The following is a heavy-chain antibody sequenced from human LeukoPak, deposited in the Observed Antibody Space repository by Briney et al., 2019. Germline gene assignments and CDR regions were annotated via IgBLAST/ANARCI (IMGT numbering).Heavy chain of an antibody. J-gene: IGHJ4*02. D-gene: IGHD6-13*01. CDR3: AKDPDRAAVYFFDY. CDR1: GFTFSNYG. Sequence: PGGSLRLSCAASGFTFSNYGMHWVRQAPGKGLQWVAVIAPDGNDKYYADSVKGRFTISRDNSKNTMYLQMNSLRAEDTAVYFCAKDPDRAAVYFFDYWGQGTLVTISS. V-gene: IGHV3-30*18. CDR2: IAPDGNDK.